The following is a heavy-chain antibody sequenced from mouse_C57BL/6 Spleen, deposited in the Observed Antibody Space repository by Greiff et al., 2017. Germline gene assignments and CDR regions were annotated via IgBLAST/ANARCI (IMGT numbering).Heavy chain of an antibody. D-gene: IGHD2-4*01. CDR2: IWTGGGT. CDR1: GFSLTSYA. J-gene: IGHJ4*01. V-gene: IGHV2-9-1*01. CDR3: ARYDYDGRGYAMDY. Sequence: VQGVESGPGLVAPSQSLSITCTVSGFSLTSYAISWVRQPPGKGLEWLGVIWTGGGTNYNSALKSRLSISKDNSKSQVFLKMNSLQTDDTARYYCARYDYDGRGYAMDYWGQGTSVTVSS.